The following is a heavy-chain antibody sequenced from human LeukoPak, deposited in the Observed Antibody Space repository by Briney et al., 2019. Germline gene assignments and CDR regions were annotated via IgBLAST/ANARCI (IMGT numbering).Heavy chain of an antibody. Sequence: GASVKVSCKASGGTFSSYAISWVRQAPGQGLEWMGGIIPIFGKANYAQKFQGRVTITADESTSTACMELSSLRSEDTAVYYCAREQDSVMWFDPWGQGTLVTVSS. CDR1: GGTFSSYA. CDR2: IIPIFGKA. J-gene: IGHJ5*02. V-gene: IGHV1-69*13. CDR3: AREQDSVMWFDP. D-gene: IGHD3-10*01.